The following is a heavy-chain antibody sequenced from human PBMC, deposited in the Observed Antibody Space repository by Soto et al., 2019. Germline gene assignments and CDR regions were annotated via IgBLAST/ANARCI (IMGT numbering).Heavy chain of an antibody. CDR3: ERGPFNYDSSGYYVY. J-gene: IGHJ4*02. Sequence: EASVKVSCKTSGYSFTGYYIHWVRQAPGQGLEWMGWINPNSGATLYARKFQGRVIVSRDTSISTAFMELSSLSSDDTAVYYCERGPFNYDSSGYYVYWGQGTLVTVSS. CDR1: GYSFTGYY. CDR2: INPNSGAT. D-gene: IGHD3-22*01. V-gene: IGHV1-2*02.